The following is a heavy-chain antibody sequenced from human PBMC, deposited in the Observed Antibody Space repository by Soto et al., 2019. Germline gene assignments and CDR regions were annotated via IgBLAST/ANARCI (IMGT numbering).Heavy chain of an antibody. CDR1: GDSVSSNSAA. Sequence: KASQTLSLTCAISGDSVSSNSAAWNWIRQSPSRGLEWLGRTYYRSKWYNDYAVSVKSRITINPDTSKNQFSLQLNSVTPEDTAVYYCARAYSSYDFWSGYQPDAFDIWGQGTMVTVSS. D-gene: IGHD3-3*01. CDR3: ARAYSSYDFWSGYQPDAFDI. V-gene: IGHV6-1*01. CDR2: TYYRSKWYN. J-gene: IGHJ3*02.